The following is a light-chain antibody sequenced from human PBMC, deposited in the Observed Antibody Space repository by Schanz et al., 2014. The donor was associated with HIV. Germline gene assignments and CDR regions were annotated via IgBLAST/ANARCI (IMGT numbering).Light chain of an antibody. CDR3: QQYGSLPWT. V-gene: IGKV3-20*01. Sequence: EIVLTQSPGTLSLSPGDRATLSCRASQSVSSSYLAWYQQKPGQAPRLLIYGASSRATGIPDSFSGSGSGTDFTITISRLEPEDYAVYYCQQYGSLPWTFGQGTKVEVK. CDR1: QSVSSSY. J-gene: IGKJ1*01. CDR2: GAS.